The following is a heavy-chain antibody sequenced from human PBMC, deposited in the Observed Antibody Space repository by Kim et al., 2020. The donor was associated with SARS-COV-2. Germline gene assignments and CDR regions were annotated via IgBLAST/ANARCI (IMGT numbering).Heavy chain of an antibody. Sequence: GGSLRLSCAASGFTFSSYWMSWVRQAPGKGLEWVANIKQDGSEKYYVDSVKGRFTISRDNAKNSLYLQMNSLRAEDTAVYYCARDGRYYDYVWGSYRPFDYWGQGTLVTVSS. J-gene: IGHJ4*02. V-gene: IGHV3-7*03. CDR2: IKQDGSEK. CDR3: ARDGRYYDYVWGSYRPFDY. D-gene: IGHD3-16*02. CDR1: GFTFSSYW.